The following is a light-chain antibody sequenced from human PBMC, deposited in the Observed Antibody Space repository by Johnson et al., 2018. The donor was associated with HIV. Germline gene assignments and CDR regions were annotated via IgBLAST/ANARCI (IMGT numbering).Light chain of an antibody. CDR2: DNN. Sequence: QSVLTQPPSVSAAPGQKVTISCSGSYSDIGNNFVSWYQQLPGAAPKLLIYDNNQRPLGIPARFSASKSGTSATLDITGLQTGDEADYYCGTWDSGLGAHYVFGTGTKVTVL. J-gene: IGLJ1*01. V-gene: IGLV1-51*01. CDR1: YSDIGNNF. CDR3: GTWDSGLGAHYV.